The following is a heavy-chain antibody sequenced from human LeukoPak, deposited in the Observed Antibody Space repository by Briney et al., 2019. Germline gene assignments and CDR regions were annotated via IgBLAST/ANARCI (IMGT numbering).Heavy chain of an antibody. V-gene: IGHV4-39*01. Sequence: PSETLSLTCTVSGGSIGSSNYYWGWIRQPPGKGLEWIGSIYYTGSTYYNPSLKGRVTISIDTSKNQFSLKLSSVTAADTAVYFCAGQGQHNYGYPFVDYWGQGTLVTVSS. CDR1: GGSIGSSNYY. J-gene: IGHJ4*02. CDR3: AGQGQHNYGYPFVDY. CDR2: IYYTGST. D-gene: IGHD5-18*01.